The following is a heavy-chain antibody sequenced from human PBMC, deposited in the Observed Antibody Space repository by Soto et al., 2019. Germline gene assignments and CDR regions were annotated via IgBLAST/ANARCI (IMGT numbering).Heavy chain of an antibody. V-gene: IGHV1-69*13. Sequence: GASVKVSCKASGGTFSSYAISWVRQAPGQGLEWMGGIIPIFGTANYAQKFQGRVTITADESTSTAYMELSSLRSEDTAVYYCARSFLKYCTNGVCYTGLYYYYGMDVWGQGTTVTVSS. CDR3: ARSFLKYCTNGVCYTGLYYYYGMDV. CDR1: GGTFSSYA. CDR2: IIPIFGTA. D-gene: IGHD2-8*01. J-gene: IGHJ6*02.